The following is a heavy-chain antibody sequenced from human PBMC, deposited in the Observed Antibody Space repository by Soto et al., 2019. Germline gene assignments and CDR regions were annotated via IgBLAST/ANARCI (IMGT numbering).Heavy chain of an antibody. CDR2: IYYSGST. J-gene: IGHJ4*01. CDR3: ASIWFGDFDY. Sequence: SETLSLSCTVSGGSISSSSYYWGWIRQPPGKGLEWIGSIYYSGSTYYNPSLKSRVTISVDTSKNQISLKLDSVTAADTAVYYCASIWFGDFDYWGHGTLVTVSS. D-gene: IGHD3-10*01. V-gene: IGHV4-39*07. CDR1: GGSISSSSYY.